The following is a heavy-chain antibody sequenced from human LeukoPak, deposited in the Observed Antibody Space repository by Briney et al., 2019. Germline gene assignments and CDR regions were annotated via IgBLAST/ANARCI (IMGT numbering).Heavy chain of an antibody. CDR2: ISGSGGST. CDR1: GFTFSSYA. CDR3: ARALSSSWFLVDY. J-gene: IGHJ4*02. V-gene: IGHV3-23*01. Sequence: PGGSLRLSCAASGFTFSSYAMSWVRQAPGKGLEWVSAISGSGGSTYYADSVRGRFTISRDNAKNSLYLQMNSLRAEDTAVYYCARALSSSWFLVDYWGQGTLVTVSS. D-gene: IGHD6-13*01.